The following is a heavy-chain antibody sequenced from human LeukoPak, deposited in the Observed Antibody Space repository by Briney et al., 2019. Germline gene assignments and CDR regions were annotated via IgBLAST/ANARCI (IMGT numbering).Heavy chain of an antibody. CDR2: ISSNGGST. V-gene: IGHV3-64*01. Sequence: EGSLRLSCAASGFTFSSYAMHWVRQAPGKGLEYVSAISSNGGSTYYANSVKGRFTISRDNSKNTLYLQMGSLRAEDMAVYYCARGPDYWGQGPLVTVSS. CDR1: GFTFSSYA. J-gene: IGHJ4*02. CDR3: ARGPDY.